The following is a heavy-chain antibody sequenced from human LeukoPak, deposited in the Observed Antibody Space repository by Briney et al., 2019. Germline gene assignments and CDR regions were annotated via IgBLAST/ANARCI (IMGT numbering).Heavy chain of an antibody. J-gene: IGHJ4*02. CDR3: ATDLAITDY. Sequence: GGSLRLSCAASGFTFSSYAMRWVRQAPGKGLEWVSAISGSGGSTYYADSVKGRFTISRDISKNTLYLQMNRLRAEDTVVYYCATDLAITDYWGQGTLVTVSS. CDR1: GFTFSSYA. V-gene: IGHV3-23*01. D-gene: IGHD3-16*01. CDR2: ISGSGGST.